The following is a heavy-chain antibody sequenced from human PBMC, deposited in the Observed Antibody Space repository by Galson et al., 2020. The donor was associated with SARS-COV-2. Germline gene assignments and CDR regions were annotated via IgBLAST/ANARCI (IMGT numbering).Heavy chain of an antibody. D-gene: IGHD3-22*01. CDR1: GYSVSTTTY. Sequence: SQTLSLTCTVSGYSVSTTTYWGWVRQPPGRGLEWIGSVYPSGTTYYNPPPKSRVPISVDTSKTQFSLRLDSVTAADTALYYCARQGVNMIVLVTVPGWYFDLWGRGTLVTVSS. CDR2: VYPSGTT. V-gene: IGHV4-38-2*02. CDR3: ARQGVNMIVLVTVPGWYFDL. J-gene: IGHJ2*01.